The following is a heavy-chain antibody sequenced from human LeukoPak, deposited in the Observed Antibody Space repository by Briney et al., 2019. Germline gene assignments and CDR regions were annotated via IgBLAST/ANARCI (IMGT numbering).Heavy chain of an antibody. D-gene: IGHD4-17*01. CDR2: IDYSGNT. V-gene: IGHV4-39*03. J-gene: IGHJ6*03. CDR1: GGSISSSGYC. Sequence: PSETLSLTCSVSGGSISSSGYCWGWIRQPPGKGLEWIGSIDYSGNTNYNPSLKSRVTISVDMSKNQFSLKLSSVTAADTAVYYCSNTDYYYYYMDVWGKGTTVTVSS. CDR3: SNTDYYYYYMDV.